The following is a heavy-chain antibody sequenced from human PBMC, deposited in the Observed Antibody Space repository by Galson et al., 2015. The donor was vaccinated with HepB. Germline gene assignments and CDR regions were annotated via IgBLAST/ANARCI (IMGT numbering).Heavy chain of an antibody. CDR1: GFTFDDYA. J-gene: IGHJ4*02. CDR3: AKISEVGSGWSEGFDY. D-gene: IGHD6-13*01. Sequence: SLRLSCAASGFTFDDYAMHWVRQAPGTGLEWVSGITRNSGGIASADSVKGRFTISRDNAKTSLYLQMNSMRAEDTALYFCAKISEVGSGWSEGFDYWGQGTRVTVSA. V-gene: IGHV3-9*01. CDR2: ITRNSGGI.